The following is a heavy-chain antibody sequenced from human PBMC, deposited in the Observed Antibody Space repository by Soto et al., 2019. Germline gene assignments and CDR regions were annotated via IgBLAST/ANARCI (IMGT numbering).Heavy chain of an antibody. V-gene: IGHV4-34*01. CDR3: ARADRTLVTSYSLDV. CDR2: INHSGTT. CDR1: GGSFSGYY. D-gene: IGHD2-21*02. Sequence: SETLSLTCAVYGGSFSGYYWTWIRQPPGKGLEWIGEINHSGTTNFNPSLKSRLTISLDTSKKHFSLKLSSVTDADTAAYYCARADRTLVTSYSLDVWGQGTTVTVSS. J-gene: IGHJ6*02.